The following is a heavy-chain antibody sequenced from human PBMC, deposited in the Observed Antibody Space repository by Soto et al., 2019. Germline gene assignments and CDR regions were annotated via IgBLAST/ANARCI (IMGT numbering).Heavy chain of an antibody. CDR1: GYTLTELS. D-gene: IGHD2-15*01. CDR2: FDPEDGET. CDR3: ALRYCSGGSCYSGAFDI. J-gene: IGHJ3*02. V-gene: IGHV1-24*01. Sequence: ASVKVSCKVSGYTLTELSMHWVRQAPGKGLEWMGGFDPEDGETIYAQKFQGRVTITEDTSTDTAYMELSSLRSEDTALYYCALRYCSGGSCYSGAFDIWGQGTMVTVSS.